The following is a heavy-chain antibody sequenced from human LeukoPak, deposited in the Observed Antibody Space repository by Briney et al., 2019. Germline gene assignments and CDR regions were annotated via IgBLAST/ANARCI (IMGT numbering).Heavy chain of an antibody. CDR1: GYTFTGYY. J-gene: IGHJ5*02. CDR2: INPNSGGT. CDR3: ARGPGFCSSSSCYDNWFDP. V-gene: IGHV1-2*02. D-gene: IGHD2-2*01. Sequence: ASVKVSCKASGYTFTGYYMHWVRQAPGQGLEWMGWINPNSGGTNYPQKFQGRVTMTRDTSISTTYMELSRLRSDDTAVYFCARGPGFCSSSSCYDNWFDPWSQGTLVTVSS.